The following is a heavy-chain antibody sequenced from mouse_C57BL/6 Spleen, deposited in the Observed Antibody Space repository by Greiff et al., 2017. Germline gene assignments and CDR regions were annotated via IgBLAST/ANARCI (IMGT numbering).Heavy chain of an antibody. CDR3: TGHYYGSSYVREFDY. Sequence: VKLVESGAELVRPGASVTLSCKASGYTFTDYEMHWVKQTPVHGLEWIGAIDPETGGTAYNQKFKGKAILTAAKSSSTAYMELRSLTSEDSAVYYCTGHYYGSSYVREFDYWGQGTTLTVSS. V-gene: IGHV1-15*01. D-gene: IGHD1-1*01. J-gene: IGHJ2*01. CDR2: IDPETGGT. CDR1: GYTFTDYE.